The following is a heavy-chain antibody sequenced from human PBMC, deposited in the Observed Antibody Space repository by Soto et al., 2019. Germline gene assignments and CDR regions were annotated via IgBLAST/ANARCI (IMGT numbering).Heavy chain of an antibody. V-gene: IGHV1-18*01. D-gene: IGHD3-22*01. CDR2: ISAYNGNT. J-gene: IGHJ3*02. CDR3: ARDRVNMIVVAPEEAFDI. Sequence: GXSVKVPFKASGYSFTSYGIIWVRQAPGQGLEWMGWISAYNGNTNYAQKLQGRVTMTTDTSTSTAYMELRSLRSDDTAVYYCARDRVNMIVVAPEEAFDIWGQGTMVTVSS. CDR1: GYSFTSYG.